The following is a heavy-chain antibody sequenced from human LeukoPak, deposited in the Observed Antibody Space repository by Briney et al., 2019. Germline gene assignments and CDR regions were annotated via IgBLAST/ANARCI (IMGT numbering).Heavy chain of an antibody. D-gene: IGHD3-22*01. CDR3: ARSDASGYYYGY. Sequence: QPGRSLRLSCAASGFTFDDYAMHWVRQAPGKGLEWVSVIYSGGSTYYADSVKGRFTISRDNSKNTLYLQMSSLRAEDTAVYYCARSDASGYYYGYWGQGTLVTVSS. CDR2: IYSGGST. J-gene: IGHJ4*02. V-gene: IGHV3-66*02. CDR1: GFTFDDYA.